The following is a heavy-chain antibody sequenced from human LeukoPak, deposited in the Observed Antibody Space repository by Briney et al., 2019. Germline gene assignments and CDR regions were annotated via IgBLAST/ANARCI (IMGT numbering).Heavy chain of an antibody. Sequence: GATVKISCKASGYTFTDYYMHWVQQAPGKGLEWMGRVDPEDGETIYAEKFQGRVTITADTSTDTAYMELSSLRSEDTAVYYCATAYSGSWYPSDYWGQGTLVTVSS. CDR3: ATAYSGSWYPSDY. CDR2: VDPEDGET. D-gene: IGHD6-13*01. V-gene: IGHV1-69-2*01. J-gene: IGHJ4*02. CDR1: GYTFTDYY.